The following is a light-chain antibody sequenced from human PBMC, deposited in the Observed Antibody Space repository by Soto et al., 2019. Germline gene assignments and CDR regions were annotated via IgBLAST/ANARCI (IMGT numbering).Light chain of an antibody. CDR1: QSISNY. J-gene: IGKJ4*01. Sequence: DIQMSQSPSALFASVGDRVTITCRASQSISNYLNWYQQKPGKAPKLLIYAASSLQTGVPSRFSGSGSGTDFTLTISSLQPEDFATYYCQQSYSSPVTFGGGTKA. CDR3: QQSYSSPVT. CDR2: AAS. V-gene: IGKV1-39*01.